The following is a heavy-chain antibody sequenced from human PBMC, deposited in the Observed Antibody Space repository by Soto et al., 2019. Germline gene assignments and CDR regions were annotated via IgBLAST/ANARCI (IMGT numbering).Heavy chain of an antibody. CDR2: INPNSGGT. D-gene: IGHD2-8*01. CDR1: GYTFTGYY. J-gene: IGHJ6*02. Sequence: GASVKVSCKASGYTFTGYYMHWVRQAPGQGLEWMGWINPNSGGTNYAQKFQGWVTMTRDTSISTAYMELSRLRSDDTAVYYCTRGRFCTNGVCYEKNYYGMDVWGQGTTVTVSS. CDR3: TRGRFCTNGVCYEKNYYGMDV. V-gene: IGHV1-2*04.